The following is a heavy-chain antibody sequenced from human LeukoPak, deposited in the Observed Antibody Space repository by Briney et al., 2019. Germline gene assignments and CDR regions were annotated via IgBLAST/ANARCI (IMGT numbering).Heavy chain of an antibody. CDR2: IIPIFGTA. V-gene: IGHV1-69*13. CDR3: ARGMDCSSTSCYMPQNYYGMDV. Sequence: SVKVSCKASGGTFSSYAISWVRQAPGQGLEWMGGIIPIFGTANYAQKFQGRVTITADESTSTAYMELSSLRSEDTAVYYCARGMDCSSTSCYMPQNYYGMDVWGQGTTVTVSS. J-gene: IGHJ6*02. CDR1: GGTFSSYA. D-gene: IGHD2-2*02.